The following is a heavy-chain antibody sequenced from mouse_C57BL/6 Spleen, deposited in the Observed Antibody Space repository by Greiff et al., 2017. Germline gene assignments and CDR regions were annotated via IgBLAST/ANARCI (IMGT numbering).Heavy chain of an antibody. CDR3: TRDRDGSSYDYYAMDY. Sequence: EVQLVESGEGLVKPGGSLKLSCAASGFTFSSYAMSWVRQTPEKRLEWVAYISSGGDSIYYADTVKGRFTLPRDNARNTLYLQMSSLKSEDTAMYYCTRDRDGSSYDYYAMDYWGQGTSVTVSS. CDR2: ISSGGDSI. J-gene: IGHJ4*01. V-gene: IGHV5-9-1*02. D-gene: IGHD1-1*01. CDR1: GFTFSSYA.